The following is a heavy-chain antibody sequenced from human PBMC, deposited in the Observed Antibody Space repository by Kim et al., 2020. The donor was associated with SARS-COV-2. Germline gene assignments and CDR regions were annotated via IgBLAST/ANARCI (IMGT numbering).Heavy chain of an antibody. V-gene: IGHV4-31*03. CDR1: GGSISSGGYY. CDR2: IYYSGST. Sequence: SETLSLTCTVSGGSISSGGYYWSWIRQHPGKGLEWIGYIYYSGSTYYNPSLKSRVTISVDTSKNQFSLKLSSVTAADTAVYYCARFGGGQFDNPYYDFWSGYYGGSFDYWGQGTLVTVSS. D-gene: IGHD3-3*01. CDR3: ARFGGGQFDNPYYDFWSGYYGGSFDY. J-gene: IGHJ4*02.